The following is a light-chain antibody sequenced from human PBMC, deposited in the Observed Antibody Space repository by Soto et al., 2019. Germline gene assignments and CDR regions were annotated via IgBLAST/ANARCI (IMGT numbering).Light chain of an antibody. CDR3: QQYSSDWT. V-gene: IGKV1-5*03. Sequence: GDTVIITCRASQSISGWLAWYQQKPGKAPKLLIYEASSLDSGVPSRFSGSGSGTEFSLTIRNLQPDDFATYYCQQYSSDWTFGQGTKVEIK. J-gene: IGKJ1*01. CDR2: EAS. CDR1: QSISGW.